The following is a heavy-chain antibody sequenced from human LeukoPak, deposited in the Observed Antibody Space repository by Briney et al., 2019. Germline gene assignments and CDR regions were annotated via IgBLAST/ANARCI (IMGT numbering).Heavy chain of an antibody. CDR3: ARPSSSWYEEYFQH. Sequence: GGSLRLSCAASGFIFTDYWMHWVRQGPGKELVWVARISGDGRATTYADSVKGRFTISRDNAMSTAFLQMNSLRAEDTAVYYCARPSSSWYEEYFQHWGQGTLVTVSS. J-gene: IGHJ1*01. D-gene: IGHD6-13*01. CDR1: GFIFTDYW. CDR2: ISGDGRAT. V-gene: IGHV3-74*01.